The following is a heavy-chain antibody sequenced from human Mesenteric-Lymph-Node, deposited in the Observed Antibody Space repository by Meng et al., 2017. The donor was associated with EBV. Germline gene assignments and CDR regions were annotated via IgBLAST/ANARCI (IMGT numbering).Heavy chain of an antibody. J-gene: IGHJ5*02. Sequence: HVELPDSGPGLGKPSGTLSLTCAVSGGSISSDNWWTWVRQPPGKGLEWIGEIHHSGATNYNPSLKSRVTISVDKSKNQFSLKLSSVTAADAAVYFCASVIYGSGLNSWFDPWGHGTLVTVSS. CDR1: GGSISSDNW. CDR2: IHHSGAT. V-gene: IGHV4-4*02. D-gene: IGHD3-10*01. CDR3: ASVIYGSGLNSWFDP.